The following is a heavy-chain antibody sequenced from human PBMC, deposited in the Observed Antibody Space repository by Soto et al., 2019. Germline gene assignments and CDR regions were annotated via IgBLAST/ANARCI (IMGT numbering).Heavy chain of an antibody. CDR2: IIPIFGTA. CDR3: ASHWGQTKRYYYYGMDV. Sequence: SVKXSCKASGGTFSSYAISWVRQAPGQGLEWMGGIIPIFGTADYAQNFQGRVTITADESTSTAYMELSSLRSEDTAVYYCASHWGQTKRYYYYGMDVWGQGTTVTVSS. CDR1: GGTFSSYA. D-gene: IGHD7-27*01. J-gene: IGHJ6*02. V-gene: IGHV1-69*13.